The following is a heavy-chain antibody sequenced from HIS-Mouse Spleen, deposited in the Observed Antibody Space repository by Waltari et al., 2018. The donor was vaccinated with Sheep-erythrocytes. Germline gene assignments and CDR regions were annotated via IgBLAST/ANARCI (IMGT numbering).Heavy chain of an antibody. CDR2: ISSSSSYI. Sequence: SSYSMNWVRQAPGKGLEWVSSISSSSSYIYYADSVKGRFTISRDNANNSLYLQMNSLRAEDTAVYYCARVASGATFDYWGQGTLVTVSS. CDR3: ARVASGATFDY. D-gene: IGHD1-26*01. CDR1: SSYS. J-gene: IGHJ4*02. V-gene: IGHV3-21*01.